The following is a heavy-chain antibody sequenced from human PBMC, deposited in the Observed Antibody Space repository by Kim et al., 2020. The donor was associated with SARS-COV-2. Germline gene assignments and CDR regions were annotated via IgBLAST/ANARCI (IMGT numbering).Heavy chain of an antibody. D-gene: IGHD3-10*01. J-gene: IGHJ6*01. CDR1: GFTFSSYA. Sequence: GGSLRLSCAASGFTFSSYAMHWVRQAPGKGLEYVSAISSNGGSTYYANSVKGRFTISRDNSKNTLYLQMGSLRAEDMAVYYCARSPDYYGSGSWYGMDV. CDR3: ARSPDYYGSGSWYGMDV. CDR2: ISSNGGST. V-gene: IGHV3-64*01.